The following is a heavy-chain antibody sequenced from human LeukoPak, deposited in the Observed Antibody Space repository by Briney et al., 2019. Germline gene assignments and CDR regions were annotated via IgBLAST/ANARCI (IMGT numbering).Heavy chain of an antibody. D-gene: IGHD2/OR15-2a*01. CDR1: GFTFDDYA. V-gene: IGHV3-9*01. Sequence: QPGRSLRLSCAASGFTFDDYAMHWVRQAPGKGLEWVSGISWNSGSIGYADSAKGRFTISRDNAKNSLYLQMNSLRAEDTALYYCAKDILVYYGMDVWGQGTTVTVSS. J-gene: IGHJ6*02. CDR2: ISWNSGSI. CDR3: AKDILVYYGMDV.